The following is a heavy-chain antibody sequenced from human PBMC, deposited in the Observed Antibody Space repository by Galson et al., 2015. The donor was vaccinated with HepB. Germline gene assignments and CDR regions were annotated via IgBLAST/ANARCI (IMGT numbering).Heavy chain of an antibody. CDR1: GFTFSSYA. CDR2: ISGSGGST. Sequence: SLRLSCAASGFTFSSYAMTWVRRAPGKGLECVSAISGSGGSTYYADSVKGRFTISRDNSKNTLYLQMNSLRAEDTAVYYCAKDLLSGYHNDAFDIWGQGTMVTVSS. V-gene: IGHV3-23*01. CDR3: AKDLLSGYHNDAFDI. J-gene: IGHJ3*02. D-gene: IGHD3-22*01.